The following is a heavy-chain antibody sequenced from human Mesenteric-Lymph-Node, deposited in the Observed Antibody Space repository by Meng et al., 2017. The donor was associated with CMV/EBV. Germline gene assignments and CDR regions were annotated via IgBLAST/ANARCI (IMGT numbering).Heavy chain of an antibody. CDR2: INQDGSEK. V-gene: IGHV3-7*01. CDR3: ARDTTLPPDLDY. J-gene: IGHJ4*02. Sequence: GESLKISCEASGFIFNTYHMSWVRLAPGKGLEWVANINQDGSEKYYVDSVKGRFTISRDNAKNSLYLQMNSLRAEDTAVYYCARDTTLPPDLDYWGQGTLVTVSS. CDR1: GFIFNTYH. D-gene: IGHD2/OR15-2a*01.